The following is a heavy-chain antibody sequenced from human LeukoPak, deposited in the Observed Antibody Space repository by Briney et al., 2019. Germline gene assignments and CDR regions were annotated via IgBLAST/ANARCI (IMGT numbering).Heavy chain of an antibody. J-gene: IGHJ4*02. CDR1: GFTFCSYG. V-gene: IGHV3-30*18. Sequence: GGSLRLSCAASGFTFCSYGMHWVREAPGKGMEWVAVISYDGSNKYYADSVKGRFTISRDNSKNTLYLQMNSLRAEDTAVYYCAKGPSSWFSFDYWGQGTLVTVSS. CDR3: AKGPSSWFSFDY. D-gene: IGHD6-13*01. CDR2: ISYDGSNK.